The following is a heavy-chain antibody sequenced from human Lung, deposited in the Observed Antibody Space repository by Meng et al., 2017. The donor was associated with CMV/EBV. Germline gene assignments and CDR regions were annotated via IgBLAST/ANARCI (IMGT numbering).Heavy chain of an antibody. V-gene: IGHV3-21*01. CDR3: ARDSDDYDFWSAYYTDAFDF. J-gene: IGHJ3*01. CDR2: ITGDSTYK. Sequence: GESLKISCAASGFTFGSHSMNWVRQAPGKGLEWVSSITGDSTYKHYADSLKGRFTISRDNAKNSLYLQMNSLRAEDTAVYYCARDSDDYDFWSAYYTDAFDFWGQGTMVXV. D-gene: IGHD3-3*01. CDR1: GFTFGSHS.